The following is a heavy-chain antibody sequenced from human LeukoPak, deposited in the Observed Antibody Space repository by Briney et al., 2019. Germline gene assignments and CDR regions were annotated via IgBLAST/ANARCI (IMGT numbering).Heavy chain of an antibody. J-gene: IGHJ6*02. CDR2: IYYSGST. D-gene: IGHD3-9*01. CDR3: ARDLRYFDWLRGPGYYYGMDV. CDR1: GGSFSGYY. V-gene: IGHV4-59*01. Sequence: SETLSLTCAVYGGSFSGYYWSWIRQPPGKGLEWIGYIYYSGSTNYNPSLKSRVTISVDTSKNQFSLKLSSVTAADTAVYYCARDLRYFDWLRGPGYYYGMDVWGQGTTVTVSS.